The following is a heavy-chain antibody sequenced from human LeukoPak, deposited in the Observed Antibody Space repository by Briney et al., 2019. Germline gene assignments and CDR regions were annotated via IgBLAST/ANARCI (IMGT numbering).Heavy chain of an antibody. J-gene: IGHJ3*02. V-gene: IGHV3-23*01. Sequence: GGSLRLSCAASGFTFSSYAMSWVRQAPGKGLEWVSAITGTGGSTYYAASVKGRFTVSRDNSKNTLYLQMSSLRAEDTAMYYCAKVRDTRDWYKDAFDIWGQGTRVTVSS. CDR3: AKVRDTRDWYKDAFDI. CDR2: ITGTGGST. D-gene: IGHD3/OR15-3a*01. CDR1: GFTFSSYA.